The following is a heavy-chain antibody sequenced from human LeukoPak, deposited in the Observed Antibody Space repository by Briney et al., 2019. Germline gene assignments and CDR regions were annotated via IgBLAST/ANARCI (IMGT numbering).Heavy chain of an antibody. CDR3: ARGRGYSGYDYPSYYFDY. J-gene: IGHJ4*02. CDR2: ISXXRRYI. D-gene: IGHD5-12*01. V-gene: IGHV3-21*01. Sequence: ISXXRRYIYYAYSVKGRFTICRDNAKNSLYLQMNSLRAEDTAVYYCARGRGYSGYDYPSYYFDYWGQGTLVTVSS.